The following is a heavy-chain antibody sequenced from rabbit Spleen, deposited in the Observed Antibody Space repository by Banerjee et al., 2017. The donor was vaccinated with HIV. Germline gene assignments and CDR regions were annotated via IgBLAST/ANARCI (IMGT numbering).Heavy chain of an antibody. Sequence: QEQLVESGGGLVQPGGSLKLSCTASGFSFSNKAVICWVRQAPGKGLEWIACINAITGKAVYASWAKGRFTFSKTSSTTVTLQMTSLTVADAATYFCARDTGSRFSSYGMDLWGPGPLVTVS. CDR1: GFSFSNKAV. CDR3: ARDTGSRFSSYGMDL. D-gene: IGHD8-1*01. CDR2: INAITGKA. J-gene: IGHJ6*01. V-gene: IGHV1S45*01.